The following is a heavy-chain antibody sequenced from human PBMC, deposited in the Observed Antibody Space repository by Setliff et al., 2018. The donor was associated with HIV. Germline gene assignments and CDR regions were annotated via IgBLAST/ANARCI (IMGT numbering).Heavy chain of an antibody. CDR2: IKQDGSEK. V-gene: IGHV3-7*01. CDR3: TTRGTWDYRDYFDY. J-gene: IGHJ4*02. CDR1: GFTFSNYW. Sequence: GGSLRLSCAASGFTFSNYWMSWVRQAPGKGLEWVASIKQDGSEKYYVDSVKGRFTISRDNAKKSMYLQMNSLRAEDTAVYYCTTRGTWDYRDYFDYWGQGTLVTVSS. D-gene: IGHD1-26*01.